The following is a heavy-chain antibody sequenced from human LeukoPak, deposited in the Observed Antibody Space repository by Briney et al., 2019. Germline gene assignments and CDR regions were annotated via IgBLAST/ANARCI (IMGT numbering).Heavy chain of an antibody. CDR1: GGSVSSGNYY. CDR2: NSYSGSA. D-gene: IGHD6-6*01. CDR3: ARHFLVNWFDP. J-gene: IGHJ5*02. Sequence: SETLSLTCTVSGGSVSSGNYYWTWIRQPPGKGLEWIGYNSYSGSANYNPSLKSRVTISVDTSKNQFSLKLSSVTAADTAVYYCARHFLVNWFDPWGQGTLVTVSS. V-gene: IGHV4-61*01.